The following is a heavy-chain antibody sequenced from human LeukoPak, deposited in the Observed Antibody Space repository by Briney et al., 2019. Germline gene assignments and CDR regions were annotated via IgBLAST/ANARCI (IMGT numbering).Heavy chain of an antibody. V-gene: IGHV4-34*01. CDR3: ARGLEWLALRFLEWSPTYYFDY. CDR2: INHSGST. CDR1: GGSFSGYY. Sequence: PSETLSLTCAVYGGSFSGYYWSWIRQPPGKGREWIGEINHSGSTNYNPSLKSRVTISVDTSKNQFSLKLSSVTAADTAVYYCARGLEWLALRFLEWSPTYYFDYWGQGTLVTVSS. D-gene: IGHD3-3*01. J-gene: IGHJ4*02.